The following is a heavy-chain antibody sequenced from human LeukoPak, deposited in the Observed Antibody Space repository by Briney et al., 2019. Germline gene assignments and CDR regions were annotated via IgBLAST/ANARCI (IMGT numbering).Heavy chain of an antibody. Sequence: ASETLSLTCTVSGGAISSYYWSWIRQPAGQGLEWIGRIYTSGSTNYNPSLKSRVTMSVDTSKNQFSLKLSSVTAADTAEYYCAGYDFWSGYYLGYWGQGTLVTVSS. D-gene: IGHD3-3*01. CDR1: GGAISSYY. V-gene: IGHV4-4*07. CDR3: AGYDFWSGYYLGY. CDR2: IYTSGST. J-gene: IGHJ4*02.